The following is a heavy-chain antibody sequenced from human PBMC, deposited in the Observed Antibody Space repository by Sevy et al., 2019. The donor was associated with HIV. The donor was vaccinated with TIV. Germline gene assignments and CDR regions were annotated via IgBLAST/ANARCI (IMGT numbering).Heavy chain of an antibody. CDR2: INQDGSEK. D-gene: IGHD3-3*01. J-gene: IGHJ4*02. CDR1: GLTFSTYW. Sequence: GGSLRLSCAASGLTFSTYWMSWVRQAPGKGLEWVANINQDGSEKYYVDSVKGRFTISRDNAKRSLYLQMNSLRAEDTAVYYCARDFNPDDFWSGYPGYWGQGTLVTVSS. CDR3: ARDFNPDDFWSGYPGY. V-gene: IGHV3-7*03.